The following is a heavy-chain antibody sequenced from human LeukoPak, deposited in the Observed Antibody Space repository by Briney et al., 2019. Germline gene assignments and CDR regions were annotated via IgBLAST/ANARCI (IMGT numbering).Heavy chain of an antibody. V-gene: IGHV4-4*02. Sequence: SGTLSFTFAVLGCSISSSNWWSWVRQPPGNGLKFIVEIYHNGSTNYNPSLKTRATISVKRSKNQFSLKLSSGTPMATRGYFFAVLSGSYPYYFDYWGQETLSPSPQ. CDR3: AVLSGSYPYYFDY. CDR1: GCSISSSNW. D-gene: IGHD3-10*01. J-gene: IGHJ4*02. CDR2: IYHNGST.